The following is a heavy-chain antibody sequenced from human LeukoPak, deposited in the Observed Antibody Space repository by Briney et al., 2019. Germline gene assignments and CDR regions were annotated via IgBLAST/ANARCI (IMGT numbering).Heavy chain of an antibody. CDR3: ARDYNGSGSYKDP. CDR1: GGTFSSYA. D-gene: IGHD3-10*01. Sequence: GASVKVSCKASGGTFSSYAISWVRQAPGQGLEWMGRIIPILGIANYAQKFQGRVTITADKSTSTAYMELSSLRSEDTAVYYCARDYNGSGSYKDPWGQGTLVTVSS. J-gene: IGHJ5*02. CDR2: IIPILGIA. V-gene: IGHV1-69*04.